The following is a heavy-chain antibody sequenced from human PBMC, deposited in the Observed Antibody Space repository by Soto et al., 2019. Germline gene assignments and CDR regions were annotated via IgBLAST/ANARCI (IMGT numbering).Heavy chain of an antibody. Sequence: ASVKVSCKASGGTISDSSVAWVRQAPGQGLEWMGRIIPIIDISNYAQKFLGRVTITADESTSTAYMELSSLTSDDTAIYYCATTSGGALAVHFDYWGQGTQVTVSS. J-gene: IGHJ4*02. CDR1: GGTISDSS. CDR3: ATTSGGALAVHFDY. D-gene: IGHD3-10*01. V-gene: IGHV1-69*02. CDR2: IIPIIDIS.